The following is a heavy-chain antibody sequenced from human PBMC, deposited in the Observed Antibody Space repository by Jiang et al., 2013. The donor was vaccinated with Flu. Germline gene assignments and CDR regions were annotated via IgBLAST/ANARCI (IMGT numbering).Heavy chain of an antibody. CDR3: ARQWDDTGNYYARAHFDS. CDR1: GGSISSSSTT. J-gene: IGHJ4*02. V-gene: IGHV4-39*01. Sequence: GLVKPSETLSLTCTVSGGSISSSSTTGAGSASPQGRGWSGFGSIYYSGSTYYNPSLKSRVTISVDTSKNQFSLNLRSVTAADTAVYYCARQWDDTGNYYARAHFDSWGQGTLVTVSS. D-gene: IGHD1-26*01. CDR2: IYYSGST.